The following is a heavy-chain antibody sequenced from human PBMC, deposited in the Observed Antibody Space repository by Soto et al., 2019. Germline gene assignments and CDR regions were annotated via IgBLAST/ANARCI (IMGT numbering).Heavy chain of an antibody. J-gene: IGHJ4*02. CDR2: IYSGGST. CDR1: GFTVSSNY. V-gene: IGHV3-66*01. CDR3: ARVSPEYCGGDCQTLTFDY. D-gene: IGHD2-21*01. Sequence: GGSLRLSCAASGFTVSSNYMSWVRQAPGKGLEWVSVIYSGGSTYYADSVKGRFTISRDNSKNTLYLQMNSLRAEDTTVYYCARVSPEYCGGDCQTLTFDYWGQGTLVTVSS.